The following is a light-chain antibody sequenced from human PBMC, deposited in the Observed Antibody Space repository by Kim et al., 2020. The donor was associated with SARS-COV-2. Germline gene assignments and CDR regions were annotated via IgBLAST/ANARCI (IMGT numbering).Light chain of an antibody. Sequence: GVTISCSGSSSNIGAGSDVLWYQQFPGAAPKLLIYGNKNRPSGVPDRFSGSKSGTSASLAITALQAEDEADYYCQSYDNSLRGVVFGGGTKVTVL. CDR2: GNK. CDR3: QSYDNSLRGVV. V-gene: IGLV1-40*01. J-gene: IGLJ2*01. CDR1: SSNIGAGSD.